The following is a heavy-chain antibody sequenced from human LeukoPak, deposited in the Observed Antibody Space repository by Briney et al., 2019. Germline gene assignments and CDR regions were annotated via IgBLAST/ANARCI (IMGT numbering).Heavy chain of an antibody. J-gene: IGHJ5*02. CDR3: ARGGRAYADEKSFDT. Sequence: QPGGSLRLSCAASGFTFSHYDFHWVRQPAGKPLEWVSAVGTGGGTYYSDSVMGRFIISRDDAKNSLHLEMNSLRDGDTALYYRARGGRAYADEKSFDTWGQGALVTVSS. CDR1: GFTFSHYD. V-gene: IGHV3-13*01. CDR2: VGTGGGT. D-gene: IGHD2-2*01.